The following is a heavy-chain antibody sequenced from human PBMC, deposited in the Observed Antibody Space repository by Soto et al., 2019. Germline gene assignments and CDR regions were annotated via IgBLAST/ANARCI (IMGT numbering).Heavy chain of an antibody. CDR1: GYTFTSYY. D-gene: IGHD2-2*01. Sequence: ASVKVSCKASGYTFTSYYMHWVRQAPGQGLEWMGIINPSGGSTSYAQKFQGRVTMTRDTSTSTVYMELSSLRSEDTAVYYCARDPTPGYCSSTSCYGAPIYGMDVWGQGTTVTV. V-gene: IGHV1-46*01. J-gene: IGHJ6*02. CDR2: INPSGGST. CDR3: ARDPTPGYCSSTSCYGAPIYGMDV.